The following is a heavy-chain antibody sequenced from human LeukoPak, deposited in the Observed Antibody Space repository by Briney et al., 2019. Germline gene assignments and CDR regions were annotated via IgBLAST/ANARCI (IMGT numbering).Heavy chain of an antibody. CDR1: IGSISSSKW. CDR3: ARQKWEQQGRDYYFNGLDV. CDR2: IYLYGTT. J-gene: IGHJ6*02. D-gene: IGHD1/OR15-1a*01. Sequence: PSETLSLTCSASIGSISSSKWWSWVRQSPVKGLEWIGEIYLYGTTNYNPSFTSRVTMSVDRSRNQFSLKLTSVTAADTAVYYCARQKWEQQGRDYYFNGLDVWGPGTTVTVSS. V-gene: IGHV4-4*02.